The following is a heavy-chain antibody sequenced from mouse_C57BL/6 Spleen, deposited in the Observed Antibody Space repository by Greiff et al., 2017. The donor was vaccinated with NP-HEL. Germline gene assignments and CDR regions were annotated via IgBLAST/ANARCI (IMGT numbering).Heavy chain of an antibody. CDR2: IWSGGST. Sequence: QVQLKESGPGLVQPSQSLSITCTVSGFSLTSYGVHWVRQSPGKGLEWLGVIWSGGSTDYNAAFISRLSISKDNSKSQVFFKRNSLQADDTAIYYCARNCLYDYEPLFDYWGQGTTLTVSS. D-gene: IGHD2-4*01. V-gene: IGHV2-2*01. CDR1: GFSLTSYG. J-gene: IGHJ2*01. CDR3: ARNCLYDYEPLFDY.